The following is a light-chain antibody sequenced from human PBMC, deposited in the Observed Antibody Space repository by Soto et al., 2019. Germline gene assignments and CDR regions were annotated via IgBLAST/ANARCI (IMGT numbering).Light chain of an antibody. V-gene: IGKV1-39*01. CDR3: QQSYSTPPMYT. J-gene: IGKJ2*01. Sequence: DLQMTQSPSSLSASVGDRVTITCRASQSISSYLNWYQQKPGKAPKLLIYAASNLESGVPSRFSGSGSGTDFTLTITSLQPEDFATYYCQQSYSTPPMYTFGQGTELEIK. CDR1: QSISSY. CDR2: AAS.